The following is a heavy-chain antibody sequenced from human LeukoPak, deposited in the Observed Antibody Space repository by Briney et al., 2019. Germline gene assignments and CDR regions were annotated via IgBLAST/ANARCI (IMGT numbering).Heavy chain of an antibody. CDR2: MYHSGST. Sequence: SETLSLTCSVSGYSISSAYYWGWIRQPPGKGLEWVGTMYHSGSTNYNPSLKSRVTISVDTSKNQFSLKLSSVTAADTAVYYCARGLVMDVWGKGTTVTVSS. D-gene: IGHD6-6*01. CDR3: ARGLVMDV. CDR1: GYSISSAYY. J-gene: IGHJ6*03. V-gene: IGHV4-38-2*02.